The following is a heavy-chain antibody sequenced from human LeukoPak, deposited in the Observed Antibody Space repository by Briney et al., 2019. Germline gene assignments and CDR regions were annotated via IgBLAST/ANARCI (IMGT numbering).Heavy chain of an antibody. CDR2: INHSGST. D-gene: IGHD3-16*02. Sequence: SETLSLTCAVYGGSFSGYYWSWIRQPPGKGLEWMGEINHSGSTNYNPSLKSRVTLSVDTSKNQFSLKLSSVNAADTAVFYCARRVWGSYRYTDFDYGGQGTLVTVSS. V-gene: IGHV4-34*01. CDR1: GGSFSGYY. CDR3: ARRVWGSYRYTDFDY. J-gene: IGHJ4*02.